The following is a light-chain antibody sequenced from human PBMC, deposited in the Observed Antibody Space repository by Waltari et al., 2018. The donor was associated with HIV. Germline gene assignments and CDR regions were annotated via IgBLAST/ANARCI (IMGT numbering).Light chain of an antibody. CDR1: NTNIGINY. J-gene: IGLJ3*02. CDR2: RVK. CDR3: AAWDDSLRSLV. Sequence: QSVVTQPPSASGTPGQRVTISCSGSNTNIGINYVYWYQQLPGTAPKLLIYRVKQLPSGVPDRFSGSKSGTSASLAISGLQSEDEADYYCAAWDDSLRSLVFGGGTKLTVL. V-gene: IGLV1-47*01.